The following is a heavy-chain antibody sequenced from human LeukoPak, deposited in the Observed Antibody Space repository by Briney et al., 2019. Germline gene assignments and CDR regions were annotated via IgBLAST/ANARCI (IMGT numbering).Heavy chain of an antibody. D-gene: IGHD4-23*01. CDR2: MSASGIS. CDR3: AYSTVVTRGYY. V-gene: IGHV4-61*02. CDR1: NGSITSETSF. Sequence: PSQTLSLTCTVSNGSITSETSFWAWIRQPAGKGLEWIGRMSASGISTYSPSLKSRVTISIDTSRNQFSLKLSSVTAADTAVYYCAYSTVVTRGYYWGQGTLVTVSS. J-gene: IGHJ4*02.